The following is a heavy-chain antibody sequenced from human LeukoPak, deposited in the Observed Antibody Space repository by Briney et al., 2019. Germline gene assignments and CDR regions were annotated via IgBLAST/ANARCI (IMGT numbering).Heavy chain of an antibody. CDR1: GGSISSGDYY. Sequence: SQTLSLTCTVSGGSISSGDYYWSWIRQPPGKGPEWIGYIYYSGSTYYNPSLKSRVTISVDTSKNQFSLKLSSVTAADTAVYYCASRSHTAMAVDAFDIWGQGTMVTVSS. CDR2: IYYSGST. CDR3: ASRSHTAMAVDAFDI. J-gene: IGHJ3*02. V-gene: IGHV4-30-4*08. D-gene: IGHD5-18*01.